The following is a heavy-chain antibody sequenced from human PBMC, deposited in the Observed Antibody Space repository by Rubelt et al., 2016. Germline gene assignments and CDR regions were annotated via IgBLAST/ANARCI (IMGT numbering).Heavy chain of an antibody. J-gene: IGHJ4*02. V-gene: IGHV3-21*04. D-gene: IGHD1-14*01. CDR1: GFTFSIYS. CDR2: ISSSSNYI. CDR3: ARGAPGNYYFDC. Sequence: PGGSLRLSCAASGFTFSIYSVNWVRRAPGKGLEWVSSISSSSNYIYYADSVKGRFTVSRDNAKNSLYLQMSSLRAEDTALYYCARGAPGNYYFDCRGQGTLVTVSS.